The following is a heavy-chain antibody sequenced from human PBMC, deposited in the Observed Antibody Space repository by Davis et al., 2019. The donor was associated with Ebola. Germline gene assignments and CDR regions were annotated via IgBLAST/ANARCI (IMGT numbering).Heavy chain of an antibody. CDR1: GGSISSSSYY. J-gene: IGHJ6*02. D-gene: IGHD5-18*01. CDR3: AADTATPGDYYYGMDV. Sequence: SETLSLTCTVSGGSISSSSYYWGWIRQPPGKGLEWIGEIYHSGSTNYNPSLKSRVTISVDKSKNQFSLKLSSVTAADTAVYYCAADTATPGDYYYGMDVWGQGTTVTVSS. CDR2: IYHSGST. V-gene: IGHV4-39*07.